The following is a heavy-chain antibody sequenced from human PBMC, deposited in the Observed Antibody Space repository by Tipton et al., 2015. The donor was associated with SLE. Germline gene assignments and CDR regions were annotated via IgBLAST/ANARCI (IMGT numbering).Heavy chain of an antibody. CDR1: GGSLSRGRYY. D-gene: IGHD4-23*01. Sequence: TLSLTCTVSGGSLSRGRYYYNWIRQSAGKGLEWIGYIYYSGSTNYNPSLKSRVTISVDTSKNQFSLKLSSVTAADTAVYYCVKHHGGNSYYSYYYLDVWGKGTTVTVS. CDR2: IYYSGST. CDR3: VKHHGGNSYYSYYYLDV. J-gene: IGHJ6*03. V-gene: IGHV4-61*10.